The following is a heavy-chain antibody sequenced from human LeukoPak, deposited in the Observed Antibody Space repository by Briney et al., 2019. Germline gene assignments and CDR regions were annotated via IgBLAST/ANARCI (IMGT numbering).Heavy chain of an antibody. Sequence: SVKVSCKASGGTFSSYAISWVRQAPGQGLEWMGGIIPIFGTANYAQKFQGRVTITTDESTSTAYMELSSLRSDDTAVYYCARGEKAAGDASEFAYWGQGILVTVSS. J-gene: IGHJ4*02. D-gene: IGHD6-13*01. CDR1: GGTFSSYA. CDR2: IIPIFGTA. CDR3: ARGEKAAGDASEFAY. V-gene: IGHV1-69*05.